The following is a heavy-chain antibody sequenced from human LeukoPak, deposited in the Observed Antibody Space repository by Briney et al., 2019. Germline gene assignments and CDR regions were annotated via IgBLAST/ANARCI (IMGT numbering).Heavy chain of an antibody. V-gene: IGHV1-69*06. CDR3: ASLAVAGTDADY. J-gene: IGHJ4*02. D-gene: IGHD6-19*01. CDR2: IIPIFGTA. CDR1: GGTFSSYA. Sequence: ASVKVSCKASGGTFSSYAISWVRQAPGQGLERMGGIIPIFGTANYAQKFQGRVTITADKSTSTAYMELSSLRSEDTAVYYCASLAVAGTDADYWGQGTLVTVSS.